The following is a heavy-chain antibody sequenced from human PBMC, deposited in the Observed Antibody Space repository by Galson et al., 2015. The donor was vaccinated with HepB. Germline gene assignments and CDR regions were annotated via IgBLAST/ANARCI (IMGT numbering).Heavy chain of an antibody. CDR2: IYPSGST. D-gene: IGHD2-21*01. J-gene: IGHJ4*02. Sequence: TLSLTCTVSGGSMSNGSYYWSWIRQPAGKGLEWIGRIYPSGSTDYNPSLKSRVTISVDASQNQFSLRLSSVTAADTVMYYCAREIRWGSSFDYWGQGTLVTVSS. CDR3: AREIRWGSSFDY. V-gene: IGHV4-61*02. CDR1: GGSMSNGSYY.